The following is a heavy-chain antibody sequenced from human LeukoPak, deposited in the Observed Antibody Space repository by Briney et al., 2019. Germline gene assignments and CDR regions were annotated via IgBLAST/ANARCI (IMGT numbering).Heavy chain of an antibody. CDR1: GYTFTGYY. Sequence: ASVKVSCKASGYTFTGYYMHWVRQAPGQGLEWMGWINPNSGGTNYAQKFQGRVTMTRDTSISTAYMELSRLRSDDTAVYYCARAMTVQLERRGMEAFDIWGQGTMVTVSS. CDR3: ARAMTVQLERRGMEAFDI. V-gene: IGHV1-2*02. J-gene: IGHJ3*02. D-gene: IGHD1-1*01. CDR2: INPNSGGT.